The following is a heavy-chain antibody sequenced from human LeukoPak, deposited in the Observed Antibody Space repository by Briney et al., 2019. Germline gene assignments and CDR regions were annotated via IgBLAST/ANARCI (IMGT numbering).Heavy chain of an antibody. CDR3: AKEDIVVVPAAMSPKGTSYYYYYYGMDV. D-gene: IGHD2-2*01. J-gene: IGHJ6*02. CDR1: GFTFSSYG. CDR2: ISYDGSNK. V-gene: IGHV3-30*18. Sequence: GGSLRLSCAASGFTFSSYGMHWVRQAPGKGLEWVAVISYDGSNKYYADSVKGRFTIPRDNSKNTPYLQMNSLRAEDTAVYYCAKEDIVVVPAAMSPKGTSYYYYYYGMDVWGQGTTVTVSS.